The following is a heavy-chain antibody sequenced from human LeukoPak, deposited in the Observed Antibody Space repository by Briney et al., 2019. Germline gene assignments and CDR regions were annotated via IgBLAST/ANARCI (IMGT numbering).Heavy chain of an antibody. Sequence: ASVKVSCKASGYTFTSYYMHWVRQAPGQGLEWMGIINPSGGSTSYAQKFQGRVTMTRDTSTSTVYMELSSLRSEDTAVYYCARDRFGDSSGYYYFGYWGQGTLVTVSS. CDR2: INPSGGST. CDR1: GYTFTSYY. J-gene: IGHJ4*02. D-gene: IGHD3-22*01. CDR3: ARDRFGDSSGYYYFGY. V-gene: IGHV1-46*01.